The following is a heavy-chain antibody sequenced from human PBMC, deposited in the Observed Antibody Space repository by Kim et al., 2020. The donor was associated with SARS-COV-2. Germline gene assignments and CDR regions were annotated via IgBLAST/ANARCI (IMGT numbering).Heavy chain of an antibody. D-gene: IGHD2-2*01. V-gene: IGHV4-59*13. CDR2: IYHSGST. CDR3: TRVVAAVDDYFDP. CDR1: GDSITSYF. J-gene: IGHJ5*02. Sequence: SETLSLTCTVSGDSITSYFWGWIRQTPGKGLEWIGYIYHSGSTKYNPSLKSRDIISVDTSKNQFFLNLSSMTAADTAVYYCTRVVAAVDDYFDPWGQGTL.